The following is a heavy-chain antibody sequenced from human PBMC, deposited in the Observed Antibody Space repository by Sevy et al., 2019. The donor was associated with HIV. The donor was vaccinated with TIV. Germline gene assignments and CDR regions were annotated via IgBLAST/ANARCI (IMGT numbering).Heavy chain of an antibody. D-gene: IGHD6-19*01. CDR2: VTGSGKYT. CDR3: AKDQRGWGNFDY. Sequence: GESLKISCAASGLTFDNYDFNWVRQAPGKGLEWVSRVTGSGKYTDYADFVKGRFTISRDNSKNTLYLQMNSLRAEDTAFYYCAKDQRGWGNFDYWGQGTLVTVSS. J-gene: IGHJ4*02. V-gene: IGHV3-23*01. CDR1: GLTFDNYD.